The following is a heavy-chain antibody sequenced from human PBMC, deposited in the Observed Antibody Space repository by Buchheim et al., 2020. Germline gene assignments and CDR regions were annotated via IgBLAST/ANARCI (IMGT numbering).Heavy chain of an antibody. CDR1: EFSFNTYE. CDR3: VRDRFGPPHSLDH. CDR2: ISSGSSTI. V-gene: IGHV3-48*03. D-gene: IGHD3-16*01. J-gene: IGHJ4*02. Sequence: EVQPVESGGGLVQPGGSLRLSCAASEFSFNTYEMNWVRQAPGKGLEWVSYISSGSSTIYYADSVKGRFTISRDNAKNSLYLQMNSLRAEDMAVYFCVRDRFGPPHSLDHWGQGTL.